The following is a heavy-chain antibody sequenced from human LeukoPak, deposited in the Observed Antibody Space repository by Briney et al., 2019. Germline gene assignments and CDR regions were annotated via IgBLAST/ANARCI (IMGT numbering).Heavy chain of an antibody. J-gene: IGHJ4*02. CDR2: IKQDGNEK. V-gene: IGHV3-7*01. Sequence: GGSLSLSCAVSGFTLRRYWMSWVSRAPGKGLEWVTNIKQDGNEKYYVACVKGRFTISRDHAKNSLYLQINSLRAEHPAVYCCAEEQRWLQLVGYWGQGTLVTVSS. D-gene: IGHD5-24*01. CDR3: AEEQRWLQLVGY. CDR1: GFTLRRYW.